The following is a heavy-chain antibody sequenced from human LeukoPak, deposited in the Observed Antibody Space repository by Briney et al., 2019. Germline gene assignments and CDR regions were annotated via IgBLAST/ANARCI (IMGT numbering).Heavy chain of an antibody. CDR1: GGSVTTDY. J-gene: IGHJ4*02. Sequence: SETLSLTCTVSGGSVTTDYWSWIRQPPGKGLEWIGYISYTGSTNYNPSLKSRGTMSVDTSKNQFSLKLSSVTAVDTAVYYCARVGDWNDLVYWGQGTLVTVSS. D-gene: IGHD1-1*01. V-gene: IGHV4-59*02. CDR3: ARVGDWNDLVY. CDR2: ISYTGST.